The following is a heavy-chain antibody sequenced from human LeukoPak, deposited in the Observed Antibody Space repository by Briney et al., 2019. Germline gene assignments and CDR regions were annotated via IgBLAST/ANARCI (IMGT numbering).Heavy chain of an antibody. V-gene: IGHV3-23*01. Sequence: PGGSLRLSCAASGFTFSSYAMSWVRQAPGKGLEWVSAISGSGGSTYYAESVKGRFTISRGNSKNTLDLQMNSLRAEDTATYYCAKAPRVYCSGGSCFLSYWGQGALVTVSS. CDR2: ISGSGGST. D-gene: IGHD2-15*01. J-gene: IGHJ4*02. CDR1: GFTFSSYA. CDR3: AKAPRVYCSGGSCFLSY.